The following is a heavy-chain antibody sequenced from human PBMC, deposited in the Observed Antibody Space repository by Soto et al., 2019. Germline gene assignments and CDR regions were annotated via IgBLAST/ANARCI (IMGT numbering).Heavy chain of an antibody. CDR2: ISAYNGNT. CDR1: GYTFTSYG. D-gene: IGHD3-10*01. J-gene: IGHJ3*02. V-gene: IGHV1-18*01. CDR3: ARDRGYYYGSGSYRQDAFDI. Sequence: GASVQVSCKASGYTFTSYGISWVRQAPGQGLEWMGWISAYNGNTNYAQKLQGRVTMTTDTSTSTANMELRSLRSDDTAVYYCARDRGYYYGSGSYRQDAFDIWGQGTMVTVSS.